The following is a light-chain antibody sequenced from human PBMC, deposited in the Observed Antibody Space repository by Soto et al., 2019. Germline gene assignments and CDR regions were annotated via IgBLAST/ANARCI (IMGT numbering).Light chain of an antibody. CDR3: GTWDSSLSAVV. CDR1: SSNIGNNY. J-gene: IGLJ2*01. V-gene: IGLV1-51*01. Sequence: QSVLTQPPSVSAAPGQKVTISCSGSSSNIGNNYVSWNQQLPGTAPKLLIYDNNKRPSGIPDRFSGSKSGTSATLGITGIQTGDEADYYCGTWDSSLSAVVFGGGTKVTVL. CDR2: DNN.